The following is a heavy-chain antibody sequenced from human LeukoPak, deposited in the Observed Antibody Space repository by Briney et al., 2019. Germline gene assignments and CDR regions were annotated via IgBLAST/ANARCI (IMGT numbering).Heavy chain of an antibody. D-gene: IGHD3-22*01. Sequence: GGSLRLSCAASGFTFSSSAMSWVRQAPGKGLEWVSSVIATDASTPYADSVRGRFTISRDNSRNTVYLQMNSLRAEDTAIYYCAKSSDSSGRYTHGMDVWGQGTTATVSS. J-gene: IGHJ6*02. CDR1: GFTFSSSA. V-gene: IGHV3-23*01. CDR3: AKSSDSSGRYTHGMDV. CDR2: VIATDAST.